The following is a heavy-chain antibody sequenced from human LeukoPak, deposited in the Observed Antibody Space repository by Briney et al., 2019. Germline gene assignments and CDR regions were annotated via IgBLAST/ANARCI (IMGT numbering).Heavy chain of an antibody. CDR3: ARDRDDFNLRNWFDP. Sequence: SVKVSCKASGGTFSSYTISWVRQAPGQGLEWMGRIIPILGIANYAQKFQGRVTITADESTSTAYMELSSLRSEDTAVYYCARDRDDFNLRNWFDPWGQGTLVTVSS. D-gene: IGHD3-3*01. CDR1: GGTFSSYT. V-gene: IGHV1-69*04. J-gene: IGHJ5*02. CDR2: IIPILGIA.